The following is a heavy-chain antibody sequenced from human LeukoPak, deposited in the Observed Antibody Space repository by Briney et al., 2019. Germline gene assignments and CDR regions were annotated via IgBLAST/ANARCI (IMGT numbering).Heavy chain of an antibody. Sequence: PGGSLRLSCAASGFTFSSYSMNWVRQAPGKGLEWVSGISWNSGRIGYADSVKGRFTISRDNAKNSLYLQMNSLRTEDTALYYCARDNPPDYWGQGTLVTVSS. CDR1: GFTFSSYS. CDR3: ARDNPPDY. V-gene: IGHV3-9*01. J-gene: IGHJ4*02. CDR2: ISWNSGRI.